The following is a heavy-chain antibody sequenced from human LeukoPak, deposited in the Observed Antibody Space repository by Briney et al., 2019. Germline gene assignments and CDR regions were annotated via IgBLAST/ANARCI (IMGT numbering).Heavy chain of an antibody. J-gene: IGHJ5*02. CDR1: GFTSTNYA. D-gene: IGHD3-10*01. Sequence: ASVKVSCRASGFTSTNYAIHWVRQAPGQRLEWMGWINGANGNTKYSQKLQGRVTITRDSSASTAYMDLSSLTSEDTAVYYCARDENMARGVPNWFDPWGQGTLVIVSS. V-gene: IGHV1-3*01. CDR3: ARDENMARGVPNWFDP. CDR2: INGANGNT.